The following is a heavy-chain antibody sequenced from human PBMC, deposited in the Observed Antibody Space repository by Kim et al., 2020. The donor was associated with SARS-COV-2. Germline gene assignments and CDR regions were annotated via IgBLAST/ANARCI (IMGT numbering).Heavy chain of an antibody. CDR1: GFTFTDHW. CDR2: IRYDGGDE. CDR3: AREATFLAGAHPIDF. Sequence: GGSLRLSCEASGFTFTDHWMTWVRQAPGQGLEWVANIRYDGGDEYYVDSVRGRFTISRDNAKNSLYLRMTGLRVEDTAVYYCAREATFLAGAHPIDFWGQGTLVTVSS. J-gene: IGHJ4*02. V-gene: IGHV3-7*01.